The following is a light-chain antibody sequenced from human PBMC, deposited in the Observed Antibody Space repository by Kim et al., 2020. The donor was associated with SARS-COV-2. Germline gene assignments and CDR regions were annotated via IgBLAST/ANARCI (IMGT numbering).Light chain of an antibody. Sequence: LSVSPGERATLSCRASQTVTGRLAGYQQKSGQAPRLVMYDVSTRASGIPTSFSGSGSGTEFTLTISSLESEDFAVYYCQQYHNYYTFGQGTKLEI. J-gene: IGKJ2*01. CDR3: QQYHNYYT. CDR2: DVS. V-gene: IGKV3-15*01. CDR1: QTVTGR.